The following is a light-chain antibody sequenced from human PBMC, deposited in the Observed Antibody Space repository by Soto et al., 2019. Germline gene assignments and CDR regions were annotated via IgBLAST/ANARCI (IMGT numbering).Light chain of an antibody. J-gene: IGKJ2*02. CDR1: QSISTY. Sequence: DLRMTQSPSSLSASVGDRVTITCRASQSISTYLNWYQQKPGKAPNLLIYATSSLKRGVPSRFSGSGSGTDFTLTINSLQPEDFATYYCQQSYSTPRTFGQGTKLEIK. V-gene: IGKV1-39*01. CDR2: ATS. CDR3: QQSYSTPRT.